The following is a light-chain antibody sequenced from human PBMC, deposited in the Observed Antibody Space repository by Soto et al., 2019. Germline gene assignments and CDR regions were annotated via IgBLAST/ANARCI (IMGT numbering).Light chain of an antibody. CDR1: QSVSSDY. Sequence: EIVLTQSPGTLSLSPGERATLSCRASQSVSSDYLGWYQQKPGQAPRLLMFDASSRATGIPDRFSGSGSGTDFTLTISRLEPDDFAVYYCQHYGTSPITFGQGTRLEIK. J-gene: IGKJ5*01. V-gene: IGKV3-20*01. CDR2: DAS. CDR3: QHYGTSPIT.